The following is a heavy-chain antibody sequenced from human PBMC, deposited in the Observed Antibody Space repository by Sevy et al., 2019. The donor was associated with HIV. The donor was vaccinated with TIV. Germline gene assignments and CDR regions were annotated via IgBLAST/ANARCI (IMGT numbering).Heavy chain of an antibody. CDR2: IGTAAGVT. D-gene: IGHD2-21*01. CDR3: ARCPGHYSIDY. Sequence: GGSLRLSCAASGFTFNTYSLIWVRQTPGKGLEWLSFIGTAAGVTYYADSVKGRFTISRDKAKNSLYLQMNSLRDDDTAVYYCARCPGHYSIDYWGQGTLVIVSS. CDR1: GFTFNTYS. J-gene: IGHJ4*02. V-gene: IGHV3-48*02.